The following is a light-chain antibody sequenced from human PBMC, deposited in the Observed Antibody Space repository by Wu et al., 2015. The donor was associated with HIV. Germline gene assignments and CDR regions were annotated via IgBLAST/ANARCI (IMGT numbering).Light chain of an antibody. CDR2: DAS. V-gene: IGKV3-11*01. J-gene: IGKJ4*01. Sequence: EIVMTQSPGTLSVSPGERATLSCRASQSVSSNLAWYQQKPGQAPRLLIYDASNRATGIPARFSGSGSGTDFTLTISSLEPEDFAVYYCQQRSNWPLTFGGGTKVEIK. CDR1: QSVSSN. CDR3: QQRSNWPLT.